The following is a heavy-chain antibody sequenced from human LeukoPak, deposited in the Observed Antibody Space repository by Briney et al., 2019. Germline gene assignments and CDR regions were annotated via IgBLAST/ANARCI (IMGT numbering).Heavy chain of an antibody. CDR2: ISGSGGST. Sequence: GGSLRLSCVASGFTFTSDAMNWVRQAPGKGLEWVSAISGSGGSTYYADSVKGRFTISRDNPKNTLYLQMNSLRAEDTAVYYCAKGAQNYDFWSGYLNYFDYWGQGTLVTVSS. D-gene: IGHD3-3*01. V-gene: IGHV3-23*01. CDR3: AKGAQNYDFWSGYLNYFDY. J-gene: IGHJ4*02. CDR1: GFTFTSDA.